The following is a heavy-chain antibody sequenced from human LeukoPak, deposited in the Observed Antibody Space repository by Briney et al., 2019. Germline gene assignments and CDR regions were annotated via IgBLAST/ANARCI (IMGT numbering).Heavy chain of an antibody. J-gene: IGHJ6*03. D-gene: IGHD3-22*01. CDR1: GGSISSYY. Sequence: SETLSLTCTVSGGSISSYYWSWIRQPPGKGLEWIGYIYYSGSTNYNPSLKSRVTISVNTSKNQFSLKLSSVTAADTAVYHCARMHYSDTSGYYYGYYMDVWGKGTTVTVSS. V-gene: IGHV4-59*01. CDR2: IYYSGST. CDR3: ARMHYSDTSGYYYGYYMDV.